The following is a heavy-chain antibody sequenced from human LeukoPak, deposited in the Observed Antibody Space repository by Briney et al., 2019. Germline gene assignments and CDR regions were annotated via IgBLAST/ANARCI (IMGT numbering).Heavy chain of an antibody. CDR1: GFTFSSYE. CDR3: TTVRRWLQTDFDY. V-gene: IGHV3-15*01. CDR2: IKSKTDGGTT. J-gene: IGHJ4*02. Sequence: PGGSLRLSCTASGFTFSSYEMNWVRQAPGKGLEWVGRIKSKTDGGTTDYAAPVKGRFTISRDDSKNTLYLQMNSLKTEDTAVYYCTTVRRWLQTDFDYWGQGTLVTVSS. D-gene: IGHD5-24*01.